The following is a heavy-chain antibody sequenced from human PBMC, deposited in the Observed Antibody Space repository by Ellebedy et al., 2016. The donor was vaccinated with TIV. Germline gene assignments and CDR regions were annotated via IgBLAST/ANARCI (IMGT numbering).Heavy chain of an antibody. CDR2: INYSGRT. CDR3: VRGHGSGSLSGWFDT. J-gene: IGHJ5*02. V-gene: IGHV4-34*01. Sequence: SETLSLTCAVSGGSPRTYYWNWIRHSPGTGLEWMGEINYSGRTNYSPSLNKRLAISLDASKAQFSLRLTSVTAADTAVYYCVRGHGSGSLSGWFDTWGQGTLVTVSS. CDR1: GGSPRTYY. D-gene: IGHD3-10*01.